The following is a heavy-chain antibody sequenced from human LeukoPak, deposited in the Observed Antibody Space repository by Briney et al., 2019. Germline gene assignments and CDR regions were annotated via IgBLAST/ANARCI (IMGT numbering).Heavy chain of an antibody. CDR2: IYHSGST. Sequence: SETLSLTCTVSGGSISSGYYWGWIRQPPGKGLEWIGSIYHSGSTYYNPSLKSRVTISVDTSKNQFSLKLNSVTAADTAVYYCARDRSTLGWFDPWGQGTLVTVSS. CDR1: GGSISSGYY. J-gene: IGHJ5*02. V-gene: IGHV4-38-2*02. CDR3: ARDRSTLGWFDP. D-gene: IGHD2-2*01.